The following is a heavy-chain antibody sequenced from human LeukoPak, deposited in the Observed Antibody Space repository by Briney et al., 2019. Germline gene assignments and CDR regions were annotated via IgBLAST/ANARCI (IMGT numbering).Heavy chain of an antibody. CDR3: ARVSDSSGYYLFDY. Sequence: SETLSLTCAVYGGSFSGYYWSWIRQPPGKGLEWIGEINHSGSTNYNPSLKSPVTISVDTCKTQFSLKLSSVTAADTAVYYCARVSDSSGYYLFDYWGQGTLVTVSS. CDR1: GGSFSGYY. CDR2: INHSGST. J-gene: IGHJ4*02. D-gene: IGHD3-22*01. V-gene: IGHV4-34*01.